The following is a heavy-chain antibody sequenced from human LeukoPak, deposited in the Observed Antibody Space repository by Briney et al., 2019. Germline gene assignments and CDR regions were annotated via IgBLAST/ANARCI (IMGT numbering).Heavy chain of an antibody. J-gene: IGHJ4*02. Sequence: GGSLRLSCAASGFTFSNFWMSWVRQAPGKGLEWVANIKHDGGDKYYVSSVRGRFTISRDNAKNSLYLQMNSLTVEDTAVYYCARESAYSGNADFDYWGQGTLVTVSP. CDR3: ARESAYSGNADFDY. CDR1: GFTFSNFW. V-gene: IGHV3-7*04. CDR2: IKHDGGDK. D-gene: IGHD5-12*01.